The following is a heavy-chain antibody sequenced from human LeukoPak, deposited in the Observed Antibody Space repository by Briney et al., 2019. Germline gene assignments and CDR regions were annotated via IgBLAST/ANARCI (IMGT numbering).Heavy chain of an antibody. J-gene: IGHJ4*02. V-gene: IGHV4-39*07. CDR2: IYYSGST. CDR3: ARGDGEKWLVKSDYFDY. CDR1: GGSLSSSSYY. D-gene: IGHD6-19*01. Sequence: PSETLSLTCTVSGGSLSSSSYYWGWIRQPPGKGLEWIGSIYYSGSTYYNPSLKSRATISVDTSKNQFSLKLSSVTAADTAVYYCARGDGEKWLVKSDYFDYWGLGTLVTVSS.